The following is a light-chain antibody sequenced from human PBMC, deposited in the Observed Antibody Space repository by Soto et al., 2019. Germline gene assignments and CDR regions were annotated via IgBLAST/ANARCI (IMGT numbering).Light chain of an antibody. CDR3: SSYTSNNALYV. CDR1: SSDVGGFNY. Sequence: QSALTQPASVSGSPGQSITISCTGTSSDVGGFNYVSWYQQHPGKAPKLMIYEVSNRPSGVSNRFSGSKSGNTASLTISGLQAEDEADYYCSSYTSNNALYVFGTGTKLTV. V-gene: IGLV2-14*01. J-gene: IGLJ1*01. CDR2: EVS.